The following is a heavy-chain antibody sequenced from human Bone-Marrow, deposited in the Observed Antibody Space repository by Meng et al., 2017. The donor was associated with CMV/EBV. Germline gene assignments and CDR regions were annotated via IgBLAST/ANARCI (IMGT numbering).Heavy chain of an antibody. Sequence: SVKVSCKASGGTFSSYAISWVRQAPGQWLEWMGGIIPIFGTANYAQKFQGRVTITTDESTSTAYMELSSLRSEDTAVYYCARFQGDYYDSSGYDYWGQGTLVTVSS. V-gene: IGHV1-69*05. CDR1: GGTFSSYA. D-gene: IGHD3-22*01. J-gene: IGHJ4*02. CDR2: IIPIFGTA. CDR3: ARFQGDYYDSSGYDY.